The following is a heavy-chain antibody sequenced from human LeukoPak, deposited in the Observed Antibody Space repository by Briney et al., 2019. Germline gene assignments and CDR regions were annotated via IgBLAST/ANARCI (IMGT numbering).Heavy chain of an antibody. CDR3: ARLAVAGTTGFDY. CDR1: VYAFTSYD. CDR2: MNPNSGNT. Sequence: ASVKVSCKASVYAFTSYDINWVRQATGQGRKWMGWMNPNSGNTGYAQKFQGRVTMTRNTSISTAYMELSSLRSEDTAVYYCARLAVAGTTGFDYWGQGTLVTVSS. J-gene: IGHJ4*02. D-gene: IGHD6-19*01. V-gene: IGHV1-8*01.